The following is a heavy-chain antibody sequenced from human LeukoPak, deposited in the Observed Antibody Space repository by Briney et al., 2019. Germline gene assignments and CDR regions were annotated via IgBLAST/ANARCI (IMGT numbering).Heavy chain of an antibody. J-gene: IGHJ6*03. Sequence: GGSLRLSCEASGFTFNTYSMNWARQAPGKGLEWVSSIDSSGGYMFYADSVKGRFIISRDNAKNSLYLQMNSLRAEDTAVYYCARDNGRYCSSTSCSDLPGANYYYYYYMDVWGKGTTVTVSS. V-gene: IGHV3-21*01. CDR2: IDSSGGYM. CDR3: ARDNGRYCSSTSCSDLPGANYYYYYYMDV. D-gene: IGHD2-2*01. CDR1: GFTFNTYS.